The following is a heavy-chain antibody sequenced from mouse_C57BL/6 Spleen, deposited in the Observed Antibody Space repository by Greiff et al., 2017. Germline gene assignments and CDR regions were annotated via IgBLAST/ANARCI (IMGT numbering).Heavy chain of an antibody. D-gene: IGHD6-1*01. J-gene: IGHJ1*03. V-gene: IGHV1-26*01. CDR2: INPNNGGT. CDR1: GYTFTDYY. Sequence: VQLQQSGPELVKPGASVKISCKASGYTFTDYYMNWVKQSHGKSLEWIGDINPNNGGTSYNQKFKGKATLTVDKSSSTAYMELRSLTSEDSAVYYCAREKPLGRYFDVWGTGTTVTVSS. CDR3: AREKPLGRYFDV.